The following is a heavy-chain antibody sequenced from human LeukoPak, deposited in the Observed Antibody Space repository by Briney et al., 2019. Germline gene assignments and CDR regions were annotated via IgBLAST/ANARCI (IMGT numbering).Heavy chain of an antibody. D-gene: IGHD1-26*01. CDR1: GGSISSYY. CDR2: IYYSGST. V-gene: IGHV4-59*01. CDR3: ARGGGSYYGNAFDI. J-gene: IGHJ3*02. Sequence: SETLSLTCTVSGGSISSYYWSWIRQPPGKGLEWIGYIYYSGSTNYNPSLKSRVTISVDTSKNQFSLKLSSVTAADTAVYCCARGGGSYYGNAFDIWGQGTMVTVSS.